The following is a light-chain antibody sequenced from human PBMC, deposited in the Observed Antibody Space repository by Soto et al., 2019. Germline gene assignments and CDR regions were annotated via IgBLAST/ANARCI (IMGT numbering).Light chain of an antibody. Sequence: EVVLTQSPATLSLSPGERATLSCRASQSVSTYLAWYQQKPGQAPRLLIYDASTRATGVPDRISGSGSGTDFTLTISRLEPEDFAVYYCQQYGSAPFTLGPGTKVDIK. CDR2: DAS. CDR1: QSVSTY. CDR3: QQYGSAPFT. J-gene: IGKJ3*01. V-gene: IGKV3-20*01.